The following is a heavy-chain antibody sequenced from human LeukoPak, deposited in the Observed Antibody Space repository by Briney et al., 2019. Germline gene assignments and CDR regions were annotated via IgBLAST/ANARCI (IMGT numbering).Heavy chain of an antibody. CDR2: ISGSGGST. J-gene: IGHJ3*02. V-gene: IGHV3-23*01. CDR3: ARACSSTSCYILNDAFDI. D-gene: IGHD2-2*02. CDR1: GFTFSSYA. Sequence: PGGSLRLSCAASGFTFSSYAMSWVRQAPGKGLEWVSAISGSGGSTYYADSVKGRFTISRDNAKNSLYLQMNSLRAEDTAVYYCARACSSTSCYILNDAFDIWGQGTMVTVSS.